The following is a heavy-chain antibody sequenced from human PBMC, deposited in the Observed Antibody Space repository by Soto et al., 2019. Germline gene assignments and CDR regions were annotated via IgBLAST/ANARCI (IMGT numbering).Heavy chain of an antibody. CDR1: GGSISSYY. CDR3: ARAVLYYYGSGTMDV. Sequence: QVQLQESGPGLVKPSETLSLTCTVSGGSISSYYWSWIRQPPGKGLEWIGYIYYSGSTNYNPSLKSRVTISVDTSMNQFSLKLSYVTAADTAVYYCARAVLYYYGSGTMDVWGQGTTVTVSS. CDR2: IYYSGST. D-gene: IGHD3-10*01. J-gene: IGHJ6*01. V-gene: IGHV4-59*01.